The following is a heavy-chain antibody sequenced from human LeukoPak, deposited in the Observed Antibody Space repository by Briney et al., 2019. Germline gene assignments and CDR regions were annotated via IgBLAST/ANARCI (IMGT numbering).Heavy chain of an antibody. CDR2: INGDGSST. CDR3: ATNYYETSGFYPYYFDY. V-gene: IGHV3-74*01. CDR1: GFTFSRYW. J-gene: IGHJ4*02. Sequence: PGGSLRLSCAASGFTFSRYWMHWVRQAPGKGLVWVSRINGDGSSTSYADSVKGRFAISRDNVKNTLYLQMNSLRAEDTAVYYCATNYYETSGFYPYYFDYWGQGTLVTVSS. D-gene: IGHD3-22*01.